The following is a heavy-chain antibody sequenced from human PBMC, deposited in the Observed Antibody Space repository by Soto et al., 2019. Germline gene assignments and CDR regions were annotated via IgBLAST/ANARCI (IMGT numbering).Heavy chain of an antibody. CDR1: GFSFSSYG. J-gene: IGHJ4*02. CDR2: ISNDGSNK. Sequence: QVQVVESGGGVVQPGRSLRLSCAASGFSFSSYGMQWVRQAPGKGLEWVAVISNDGSNKYYADSVKGRFTISRDNSGNTLYLQRYRLRAEYTAVYYCGKGMGSGLSALDYWAQGTLVTVCS. D-gene: IGHD6-19*01. V-gene: IGHV3-30*18. CDR3: GKGMGSGLSALDY.